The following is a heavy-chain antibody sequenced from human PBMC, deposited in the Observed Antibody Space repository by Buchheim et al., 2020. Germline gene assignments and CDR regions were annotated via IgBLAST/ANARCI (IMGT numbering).Heavy chain of an antibody. J-gene: IGHJ2*01. Sequence: EVQLLESGGDLVQPGGSLRLSCAASGFTFNNYAMNWVRQAPGKGLEWISHISGSGGSTYYADSVKGRSTISRDNSKNTLYLQMNSLRAEDTAVYYCSKEGLGTYFDLWGRGTL. D-gene: IGHD7-27*01. CDR2: ISGSGGST. V-gene: IGHV3-23*01. CDR3: SKEGLGTYFDL. CDR1: GFTFNNYA.